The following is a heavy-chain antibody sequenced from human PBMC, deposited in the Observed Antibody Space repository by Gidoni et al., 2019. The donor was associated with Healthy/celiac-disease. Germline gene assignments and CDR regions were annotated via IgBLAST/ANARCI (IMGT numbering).Heavy chain of an antibody. CDR2: ISSSSSYI. J-gene: IGHJ6*02. CDR1: GFTFSSYS. CDR3: ARDSDPSYYYYGMDV. V-gene: IGHV3-21*01. Sequence: EVQLVESGGGLVKPGGSLRLSCAASGFTFSSYSMNWVRQAPGKGLEWVSSISSSSSYIYYADSVKGRFTISRDNAKNSLYLQMNSLRAEDTAVYYCARDSDPSYYYYGMDVWGQGTTVTVSS.